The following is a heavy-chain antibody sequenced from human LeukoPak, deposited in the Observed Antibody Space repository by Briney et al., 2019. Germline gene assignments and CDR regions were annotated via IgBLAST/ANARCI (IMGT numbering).Heavy chain of an antibody. CDR1: GFTFGDYA. V-gene: IGHV3-7*01. J-gene: IGHJ4*02. CDR2: IKQDGSEK. D-gene: IGHD5-18*01. CDR3: ARAQSGTWIQLWLRPYYFDY. Sequence: GGSLRLSCTTSGFTFGDYAMSWVRQALGKGLEWVANIKQDGSEKYYVDSVKGRFTISRDNAKNSLYLQMNSLRAEDTAVYYCARAQSGTWIQLWLRPYYFDYWGQGTLVTVSS.